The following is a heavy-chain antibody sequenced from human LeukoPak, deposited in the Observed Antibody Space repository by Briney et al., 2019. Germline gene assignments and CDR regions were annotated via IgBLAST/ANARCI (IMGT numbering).Heavy chain of an antibody. Sequence: ASVKVSCKASGYTFTGHYMHWVRPAPGQGLAWMGWINPNSGGTNYAQKFQGRVTMTRDTSISTAYMELSRLRSDDTAVYYCARVSVEMATITLSYFDCGGKGTL. D-gene: IGHD5-24*01. V-gene: IGHV1-2*02. CDR1: GYTFTGHY. CDR3: ARVSVEMATITLSYFDC. CDR2: INPNSGGT. J-gene: IGHJ4*02.